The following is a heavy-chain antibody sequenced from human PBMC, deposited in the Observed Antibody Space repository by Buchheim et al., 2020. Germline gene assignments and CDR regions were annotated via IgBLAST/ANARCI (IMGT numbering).Heavy chain of an antibody. CDR1: GFIFSNAW. D-gene: IGHD3-10*01. J-gene: IGHJ4*02. CDR3: TTDVVMTMAWGAVHY. CDR2: IKSKSDGGTT. V-gene: IGHV3-15*07. Sequence: EVQLVESGGGLVKPGGSLRLSCAASGFIFSNAWMNWFRQAPGKGPEWVGRIKSKSDGGTTDYAAPVKGRLTIYRDDSKNTLYLQINSLKTEDTAMYYCTTDVVMTMAWGAVHYWGQGTL.